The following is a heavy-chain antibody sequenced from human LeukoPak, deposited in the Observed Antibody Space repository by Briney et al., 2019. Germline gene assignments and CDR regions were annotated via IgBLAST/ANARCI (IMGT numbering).Heavy chain of an antibody. CDR2: IYYSGST. V-gene: IGHV4-30-4*01. D-gene: IGHD5-24*01. Sequence: PSQTLSLTCTVSGGSISSGDYYWSWIRQPPGKGLEWIGYIYYSGSTYYNPSLKSRVTISVDTSKNQFSLKLSSVTAADTAVYYCARGGDGYNSESWFDPWGQGTLVTVSS. CDR3: ARGGDGYNSESWFDP. CDR1: GGSISSGDYY. J-gene: IGHJ5*02.